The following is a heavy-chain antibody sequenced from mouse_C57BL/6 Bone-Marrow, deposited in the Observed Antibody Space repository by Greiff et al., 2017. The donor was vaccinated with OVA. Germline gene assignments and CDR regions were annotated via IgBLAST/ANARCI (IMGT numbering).Heavy chain of an antibody. CDR1: GYTFTDYY. J-gene: IGHJ4*01. V-gene: IGHV1-19*01. CDR2: INPYNGGT. D-gene: IGHD1-1*01. CDR3: ARKGYYGSSYDAMDY. Sequence: VQLQQSGPVLVKPGASVKMSCKASGYTFTDYYMNWVKQSPGKSLEWIGVINPYNGGTSYNQKFKGKATLTVDKSSSTAYMELNSLTSEDSAVYYCARKGYYGSSYDAMDYWGQGTSVTVSS.